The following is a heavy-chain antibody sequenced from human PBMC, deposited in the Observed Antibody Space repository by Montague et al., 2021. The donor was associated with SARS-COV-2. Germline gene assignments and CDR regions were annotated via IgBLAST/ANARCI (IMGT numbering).Heavy chain of an antibody. CDR1: GFTFSTYT. Sequence: SLRLSCAASGFTFSTYTMHRVRQAPGKGLEWVALISYDENNEYYADSVKGRFTISRDNSKNTLFLQMNSLRAEDTAVYYCARDNLERSSCWYDGFDYWGQGTLLAVSS. D-gene: IGHD6-19*01. V-gene: IGHV3-30-3*01. CDR2: ISYDENNE. J-gene: IGHJ4*02. CDR3: ARDNLERSSCWYDGFDY.